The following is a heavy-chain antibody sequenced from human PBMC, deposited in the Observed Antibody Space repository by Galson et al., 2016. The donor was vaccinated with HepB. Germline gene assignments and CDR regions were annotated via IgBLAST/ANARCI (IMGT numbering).Heavy chain of an antibody. D-gene: IGHD3-22*01. V-gene: IGHV1-69*13. Sequence: SVKVSCKASGGTFGTSSISWPRQAPGQGLEWMGGIIPTFHTPNYAQRFQGRMTITADESTTTVYVDLSSLTSEDTAVYFCARVHSDSSGYPNYFDYWGQGTLVTVSS. J-gene: IGHJ4*02. CDR3: ARVHSDSSGYPNYFDY. CDR2: IIPTFHTP. CDR1: GGTFGTSS.